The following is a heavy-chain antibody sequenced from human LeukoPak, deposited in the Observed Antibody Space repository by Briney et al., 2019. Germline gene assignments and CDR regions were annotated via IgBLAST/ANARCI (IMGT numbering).Heavy chain of an antibody. Sequence: PGGPLRLSCAASGFTYSGNWMSGLRQAPGKGLEWVANIKEDGSEKYYVDSAQGRFTISRDNARNSLYLQMNSLRAEDTAVYYCAAVRGVTYFDYWGQGTLVTVSS. CDR2: IKEDGSEK. J-gene: IGHJ4*02. V-gene: IGHV3-7*03. CDR1: GFTYSGNW. D-gene: IGHD3-10*01. CDR3: AAVRGVTYFDY.